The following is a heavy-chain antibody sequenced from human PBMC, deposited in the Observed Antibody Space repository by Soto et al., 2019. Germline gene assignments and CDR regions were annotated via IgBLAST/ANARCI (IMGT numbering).Heavy chain of an antibody. CDR1: GFTFSSYA. CDR3: AKDRTHSGYAPDMYYDFWSGGY. Sequence: EVQLLESGGGLVQPGGSLRLSCAASGFTFSSYAMSWVRQAPGKGLEWVSAISGSGGSTYYADSVKGRFTISRDNSKNTLYLQMNSLRAEDTAVYYCAKDRTHSGYAPDMYYDFWSGGYWGQGTLVTVSS. J-gene: IGHJ4*02. D-gene: IGHD3-3*01. V-gene: IGHV3-23*01. CDR2: ISGSGGST.